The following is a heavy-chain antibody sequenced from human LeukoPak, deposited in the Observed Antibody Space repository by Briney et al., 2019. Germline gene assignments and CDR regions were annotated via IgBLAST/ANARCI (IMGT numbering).Heavy chain of an antibody. CDR3: ARSQEGHIVVVTAADAFDI. D-gene: IGHD2-21*02. CDR1: GFTFSSYA. J-gene: IGHJ3*02. Sequence: GRSLRLSCAASGFTFSSYAMHWVRQAPGKGLEWVAVISYDGSNKYYADSVKGRFTISRDNAKNSLYLQMNSLRTEDTAVYYCARSQEGHIVVVTAADAFDIWGQGTMVTVSS. V-gene: IGHV3-30-3*01. CDR2: ISYDGSNK.